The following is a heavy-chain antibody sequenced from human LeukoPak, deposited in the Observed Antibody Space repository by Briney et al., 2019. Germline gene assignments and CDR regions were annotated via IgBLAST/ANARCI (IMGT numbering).Heavy chain of an antibody. D-gene: IGHD3-10*01. Sequence: GGSLRLSCAASGFTFSSYSMNWVRQAPGKGLEWVSYISSTSDTIYYGDSVRGRFAISRDNSKNTLYLQMNSLRAEDTAVYYCAKEYGSGSYPGAFDYWGQGTLVTVSS. CDR1: GFTFSSYS. CDR2: ISSTSDTI. J-gene: IGHJ4*02. V-gene: IGHV3-48*01. CDR3: AKEYGSGSYPGAFDY.